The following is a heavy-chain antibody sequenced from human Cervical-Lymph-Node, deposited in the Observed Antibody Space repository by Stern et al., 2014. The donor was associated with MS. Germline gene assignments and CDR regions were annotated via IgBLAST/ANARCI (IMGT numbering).Heavy chain of an antibody. D-gene: IGHD5-24*01. V-gene: IGHV4-31*03. CDR1: GGSISSGGYY. CDR3: ARGRDGYKSHFDY. J-gene: IGHJ4*02. Sequence: QVQLQESGPGLVKPSQTLSLTCTVSGGSISSGGYYWSWIRQHPGKGLEWIGDIYYSGSTYYNPSLKSRVTISVDTSKNQFSLKLSSVTAADTAVYYCARGRDGYKSHFDYWGQGTLVTVSS. CDR2: IYYSGST.